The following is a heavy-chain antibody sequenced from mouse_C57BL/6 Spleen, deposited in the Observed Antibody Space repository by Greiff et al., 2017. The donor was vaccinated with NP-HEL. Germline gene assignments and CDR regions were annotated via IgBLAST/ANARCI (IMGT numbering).Heavy chain of an antibody. CDR1: GFSLTSYG. Sequence: VQVVESGPGLVQPSQSLSITCTVSGFSLTSYGVHWVRQSPGKGLEWLGVIWRGGSTDYNAAFMSRLSITKDNSKSQVFFKMNSLQADDTAIYYCAKKGWDEDYAMDYWGQGTSVTVSS. CDR2: IWRGGST. D-gene: IGHD4-1*01. CDR3: AKKGWDEDYAMDY. J-gene: IGHJ4*01. V-gene: IGHV2-5*01.